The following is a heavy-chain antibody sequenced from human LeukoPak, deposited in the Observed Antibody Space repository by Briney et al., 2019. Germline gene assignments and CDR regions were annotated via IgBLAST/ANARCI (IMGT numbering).Heavy chain of an antibody. CDR3: ARDYYSNYRTRNYYYYYGMDA. D-gene: IGHD4-11*01. V-gene: IGHV1-69*13. J-gene: IGHJ6*02. CDR2: IIPIFGTA. Sequence: SVKVSCKASGGTFSSYAISWVRQAPGQGLEWMGGIIPIFGTANYAQKFQGRVTITADESTSTAYMELSSLRSEDTAVYYCARDYYSNYRTRNYYYYYGMDAWGQGTTVTVSS. CDR1: GGTFSSYA.